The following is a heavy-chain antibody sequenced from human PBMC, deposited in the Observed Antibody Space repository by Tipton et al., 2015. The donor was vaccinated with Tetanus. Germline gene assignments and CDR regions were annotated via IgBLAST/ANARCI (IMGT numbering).Heavy chain of an antibody. D-gene: IGHD1/OR15-1a*01. V-gene: IGHV3-30*04. CDR1: GFTFSKYA. CDR3: ARDPTRRFDY. J-gene: IGHJ4*02. CDR2: ISYDGSNK. Sequence: SLRLSCAASGFTFSKYAMHWVRQAPGKGLEWVALISYDGSNKDYTDSGKGRFTISRDNSRNTLYLQMNSLRAEDTAVYYCARDPTRRFDYWGPGTLVTVSS.